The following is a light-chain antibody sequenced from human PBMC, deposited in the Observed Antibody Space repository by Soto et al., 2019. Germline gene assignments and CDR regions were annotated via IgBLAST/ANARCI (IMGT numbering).Light chain of an antibody. V-gene: IGLV1-44*01. CDR1: SSNVGSNV. J-gene: IGLJ3*02. CDR3: ASWEDSLNGWV. Sequence: QSVLTQPPSASGTPGQRVTISCSGSSSNVGSNVVSWYQQLPGTAPKVLIYSDDQRPSGVPDRFSGSRSGSSASLAISGLQSGDEADYYCASWEDSLNGWVIGGGTKLTVL. CDR2: SDD.